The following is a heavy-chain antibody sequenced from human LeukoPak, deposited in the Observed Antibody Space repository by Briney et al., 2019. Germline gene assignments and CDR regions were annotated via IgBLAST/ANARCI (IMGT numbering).Heavy chain of an antibody. D-gene: IGHD2-2*01. Sequence: TSETLSLTCAVYGGSFSGYYWSWIRQPPGKGLEWIGEINHSGSTNYNPSLKSRVTISVDTSKNQFSLRLSSVTAADTAVYYCARGRCSSTSCYRRNWFDPWGQGTLVTVSS. CDR1: GGSFSGYY. CDR3: ARGRCSSTSCYRRNWFDP. CDR2: INHSGST. V-gene: IGHV4-34*01. J-gene: IGHJ5*02.